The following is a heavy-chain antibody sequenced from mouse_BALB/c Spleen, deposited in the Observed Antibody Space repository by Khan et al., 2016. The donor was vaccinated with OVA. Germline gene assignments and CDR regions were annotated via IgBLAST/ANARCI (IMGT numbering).Heavy chain of an antibody. CDR3: GRGGGGDRFAY. CDR1: GYTFTDFT. CDR2: VNTYYGDA. Sequence: QVQLKQSGAELVRPGVSVKISCKGSGYTFTDFTMHWVKQSHAKSLEWIGVVNTYYGDATYNQKFKGKATMTVDKSSTTAYMELARLTSEDSAIXLCGRGGGGDRFAYWGQGTLVTVSA. J-gene: IGHJ3*01. V-gene: IGHV1S137*01.